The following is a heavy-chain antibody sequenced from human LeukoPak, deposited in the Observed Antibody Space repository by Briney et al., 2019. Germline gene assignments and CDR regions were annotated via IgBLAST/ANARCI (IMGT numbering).Heavy chain of an antibody. V-gene: IGHV3-48*01. J-gene: IGHJ4*02. CDR3: AREVYYYDSSGFYYSGGFGY. Sequence: GGSLRLSCAASGLTSNNYNINWVRQAPGKGLEWVSYISSGSTTIYYADSVKGRFTISRDNAKNSLYLQMNSLRAEDTAVYYCAREVYYYDSSGFYYSGGFGYWGQGTLLTVSS. CDR1: GLTSNNYN. D-gene: IGHD3-22*01. CDR2: ISSGSTTI.